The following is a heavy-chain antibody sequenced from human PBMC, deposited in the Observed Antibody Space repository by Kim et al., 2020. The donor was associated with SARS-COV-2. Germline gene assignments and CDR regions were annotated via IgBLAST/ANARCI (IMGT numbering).Heavy chain of an antibody. CDR3: ARAKDIVVVRAARTRGAFDI. D-gene: IGHD2-2*01. CDR1: GGSFSGYY. Sequence: SETLSLTCAVYGGSFSGYYWSWIRQPPGKGLEWIGEINHSGSTNYNPSLKSRVTISVDTSKNQFSLKLSSVTAADTAVYYCARAKDIVVVRAARTRGAFDIWGQGTMVTVSS. CDR2: INHSGST. J-gene: IGHJ3*02. V-gene: IGHV4-34*01.